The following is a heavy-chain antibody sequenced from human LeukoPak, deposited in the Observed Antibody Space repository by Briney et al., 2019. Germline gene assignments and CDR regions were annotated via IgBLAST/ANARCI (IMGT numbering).Heavy chain of an antibody. J-gene: IGHJ5*02. D-gene: IGHD3-10*01. V-gene: IGHV4-34*01. CDR3: ARGRGEGRGISMVRGVRAPSYNWFDP. Sequence: PSETLSLTCAVSGGSFSAFFWRWIRQPPGKGLEWIGDVGHSGSADYNPSLKSRVTVSADPSKTQFSLKLSSVTAADTAVYYCARGRGEGRGISMVRGVRAPSYNWFDPWGHGTLVTVSS. CDR1: GGSFSAFF. CDR2: VGHSGSA.